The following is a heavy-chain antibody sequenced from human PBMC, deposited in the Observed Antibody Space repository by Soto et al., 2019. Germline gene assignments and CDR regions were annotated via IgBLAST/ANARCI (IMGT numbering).Heavy chain of an antibody. D-gene: IGHD3-22*01. V-gene: IGHV3-23*01. Sequence: GGSLRLSCAASGFTFSNYAMSWVRQAPGKGLEWVSAISGSGGSTYYADSVKGRFTISRDNSKNTLYLQMNSLRAEDTAVYYCAKDRLSSGYRSPPDYWGQGTLVTVSS. J-gene: IGHJ4*02. CDR1: GFTFSNYA. CDR3: AKDRLSSGYRSPPDY. CDR2: ISGSGGST.